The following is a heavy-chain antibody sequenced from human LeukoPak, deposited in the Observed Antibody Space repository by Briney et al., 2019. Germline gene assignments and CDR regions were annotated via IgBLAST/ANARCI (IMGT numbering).Heavy chain of an antibody. CDR2: IIPMFGTA. Sequence: SVKVSCKASGVTFSSYAISWVRQAPGQGLEWMGGIIPMFGTANYAQKLQGRVTITTDEYTSTAYMELSSLRSEDTAVYYCARQLRAPARGWFDPWGQGTLVTVSS. CDR3: ARQLRAPARGWFDP. V-gene: IGHV1-69*05. D-gene: IGHD1-7*01. CDR1: GVTFSSYA. J-gene: IGHJ5*02.